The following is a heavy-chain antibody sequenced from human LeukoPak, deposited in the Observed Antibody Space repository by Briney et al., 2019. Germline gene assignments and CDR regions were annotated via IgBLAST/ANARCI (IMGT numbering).Heavy chain of an antibody. Sequence: SETLSLTCTVSGGSISSSSYYWGWIRQPPGKGLEWIGSIYYSGSTNYNPSLKSRVTISVDTSKNQFSLKLSSVTAADTAVYYCARVDTGNYYYGMDVWGQGTTVTVSS. CDR2: IYYSGST. V-gene: IGHV4-39*07. J-gene: IGHJ6*02. D-gene: IGHD1-14*01. CDR1: GGSISSSSYY. CDR3: ARVDTGNYYYGMDV.